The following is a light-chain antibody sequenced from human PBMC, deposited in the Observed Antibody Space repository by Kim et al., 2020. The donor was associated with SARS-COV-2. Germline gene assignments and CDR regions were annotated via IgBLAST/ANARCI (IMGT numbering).Light chain of an antibody. CDR1: QDIRND. CDR2: GAS. CDR3: LQHNTYPIT. Sequence: ASVGDRVTITCRASQDIRNDLGWYQENPGRAPKRLIYGASSLQSGVPSRFSGSGSGTECTLTSSSLQPEDFATYFCLQHNTYPITFGQGTRLEIK. J-gene: IGKJ5*01. V-gene: IGKV1-17*01.